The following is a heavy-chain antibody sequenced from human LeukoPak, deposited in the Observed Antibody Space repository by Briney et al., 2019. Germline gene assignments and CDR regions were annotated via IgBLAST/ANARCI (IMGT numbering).Heavy chain of an antibody. CDR3: ARVSSLWSFDY. Sequence: PGGSLRLSCAASGFTFSTYWMRWVRQTPGKGLVWVSRINPDGSSTAYADSVKGRFTISRDNARNTLYLQLNSLGAEDTAVYYCARVSSLWSFDYWGQGTLVTVSS. CDR1: GFTFSTYW. CDR2: INPDGSST. V-gene: IGHV3-74*01. J-gene: IGHJ4*02. D-gene: IGHD3-10*01.